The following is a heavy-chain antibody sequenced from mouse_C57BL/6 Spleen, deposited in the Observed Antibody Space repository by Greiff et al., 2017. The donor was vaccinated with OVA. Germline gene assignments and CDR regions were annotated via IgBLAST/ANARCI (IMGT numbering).Heavy chain of an antibody. J-gene: IGHJ4*01. CDR1: GYTFTSYW. V-gene: IGHV1-53*01. CDR3: AREFLLYAMDY. D-gene: IGHD1-1*01. Sequence: VQLQQSGTELVKPGASVKLSCKASGYTFTSYWMHWVKQRPGQGLEWIGNINPSNGGTNYNEKFKSKATLTVDKSSSTAHMQLSSLTSEDSAVYYCAREFLLYAMDYWGQGTSVTVSS. CDR2: INPSNGGT.